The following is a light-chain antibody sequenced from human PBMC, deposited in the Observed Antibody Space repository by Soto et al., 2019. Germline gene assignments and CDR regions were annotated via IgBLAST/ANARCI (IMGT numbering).Light chain of an antibody. Sequence: DLQMTQSASSLPASVGDTVTISCQASQDISKYLNWIQQKPGKAPKLLIYDVFNVETGVPSRFSGRGSGTDFTLIISNLQPEDFATYYCQQYDQLPITFGGGTKVDI. CDR3: QQYDQLPIT. J-gene: IGKJ4*01. V-gene: IGKV1-33*01. CDR2: DVF. CDR1: QDISKY.